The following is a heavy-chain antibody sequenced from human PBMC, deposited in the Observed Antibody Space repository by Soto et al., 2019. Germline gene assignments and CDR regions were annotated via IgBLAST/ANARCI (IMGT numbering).Heavy chain of an antibody. D-gene: IGHD6-6*01. Sequence: SETLSLTCTVSVGSISSSSYYWGWIRQPPGKGLEWIGSIYYSGSTYYNPSLKSRVTISVDTSKNQFSLKLSSVTAADTAVYYCARSSIAARTHDYWGQGTLVTVSS. J-gene: IGHJ4*02. CDR1: VGSISSSSYY. V-gene: IGHV4-39*01. CDR3: ARSSIAARTHDY. CDR2: IYYSGST.